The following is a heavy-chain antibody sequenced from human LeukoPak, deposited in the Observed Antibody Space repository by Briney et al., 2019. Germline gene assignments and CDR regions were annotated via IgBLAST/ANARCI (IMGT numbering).Heavy chain of an antibody. CDR3: ARGEGYSISWYRGLFDY. CDR1: GFTFSSYN. D-gene: IGHD6-13*01. Sequence: PGGSLRLSCAASGFTFSSYNMNWVRPAPGKGLEGVSYISSGGSTIDYADSVKGRFTVSRDNAKNSLYLQMNSLRDEDTAVYYCARGEGYSISWYRGLFDYWGQGTLVTVSS. J-gene: IGHJ4*02. CDR2: ISSGGSTI. V-gene: IGHV3-48*02.